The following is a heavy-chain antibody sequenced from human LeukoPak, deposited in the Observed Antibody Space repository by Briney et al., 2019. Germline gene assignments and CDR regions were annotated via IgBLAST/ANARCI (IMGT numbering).Heavy chain of an antibody. J-gene: IGHJ4*02. Sequence: PSETLSLTCAVYGGSFSGYYWSWIRQPPGKGLEWIGEINHSGSTNYNPSLKSRVTISVDTSKNQFSLKLSSVTAADTAVYYCAGSNSSGWYFDYWGQGTLATVSS. V-gene: IGHV4-34*01. D-gene: IGHD6-19*01. CDR2: INHSGST. CDR1: GGSFSGYY. CDR3: AGSNSSGWYFDY.